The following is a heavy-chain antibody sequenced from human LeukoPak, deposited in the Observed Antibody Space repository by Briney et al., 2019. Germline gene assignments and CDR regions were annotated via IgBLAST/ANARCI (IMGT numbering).Heavy chain of an antibody. CDR2: IYSGGST. CDR3: ARAKRYCSSTSCHPVDYFDC. V-gene: IGHV3-53*01. Sequence: GGSLRLSCAASGFTVSSNYMSWVRQAPGKGLEWVSVIYSGGSTYYADSVKGGFTIARYNSKNALYLQMNSLRAGDMAVYYCARAKRYCSSTSCHPVDYFDCWGQGTLVTVSS. D-gene: IGHD2-2*01. CDR1: GFTVSSNY. J-gene: IGHJ4*02.